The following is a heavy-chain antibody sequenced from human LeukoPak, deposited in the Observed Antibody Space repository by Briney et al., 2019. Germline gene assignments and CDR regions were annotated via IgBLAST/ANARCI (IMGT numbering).Heavy chain of an antibody. CDR3: ARGYCTNGVCQKGPYYYGMDV. J-gene: IGHJ6*02. CDR2: ISYDGSNK. D-gene: IGHD2-8*01. V-gene: IGHV3-30-3*01. Sequence: GGSLRLSCAASGSTFSSYAMHWVRQAPGKGLEWVAVISYDGSNKYYADSVKGRFTISRDNSKNTLYLQMNSLRAEDTAVYYCARGYCTNGVCQKGPYYYGMDVWGQGTTVTVSS. CDR1: GSTFSSYA.